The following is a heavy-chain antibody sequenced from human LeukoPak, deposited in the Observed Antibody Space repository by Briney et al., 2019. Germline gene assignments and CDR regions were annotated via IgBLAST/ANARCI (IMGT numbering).Heavy chain of an antibody. D-gene: IGHD3-10*01. V-gene: IGHV1-69*13. Sequence: GASVKVSCKASGGTFSSYAISWVRQAPGQGLEWMGGIIPIFGTANYAQRFQGRVTITADESTSTAYMELSSLRSEDTAVYYCAGDGRPAYYGSGSYPSWFDPWGQGTLVTVSS. CDR2: IIPIFGTA. CDR3: AGDGRPAYYGSGSYPSWFDP. CDR1: GGTFSSYA. J-gene: IGHJ5*02.